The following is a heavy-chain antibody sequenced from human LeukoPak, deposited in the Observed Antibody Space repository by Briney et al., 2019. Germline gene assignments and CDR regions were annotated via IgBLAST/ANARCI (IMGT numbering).Heavy chain of an antibody. D-gene: IGHD3-10*01. CDR1: GFTFGSYA. V-gene: IGHV3-23*01. Sequence: GGSLRLSCVASGFTFGSYAMSWVRQAPGKGLEWVSLISGSGGVAYYADSVKGRFTASRDNPKNTLYLQMNSLRAEDTAVYYCAKDLYYYGSDYWGQGTLVTVSS. CDR3: AKDLYYYGSDY. J-gene: IGHJ4*02. CDR2: ISGSGGVA.